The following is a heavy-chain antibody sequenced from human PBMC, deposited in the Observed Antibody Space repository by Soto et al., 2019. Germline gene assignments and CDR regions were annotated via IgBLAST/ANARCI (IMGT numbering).Heavy chain of an antibody. CDR3: DSPPSYYDFWCGPQYGMGV. CDR1: GGTFSSYA. D-gene: IGHD3-3*01. J-gene: IGHJ6*02. V-gene: IGHV1-69*13. Sequence: SVKVSCKASGGTFSSYAISWVRQAPGQGLEWMGGIIPIFGTANYAQKFQGRVTITADESMSTAYMELSSQRAEDTAVYYCDSPPSYYDFWCGPQYGMGVWGQGTTVTVSS. CDR2: IIPIFGTA.